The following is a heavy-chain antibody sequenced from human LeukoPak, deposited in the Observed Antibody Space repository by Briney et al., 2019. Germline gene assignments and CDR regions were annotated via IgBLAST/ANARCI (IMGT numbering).Heavy chain of an antibody. V-gene: IGHV1-18*01. CDR3: ARDAGSGVVDY. J-gene: IGHJ4*02. Sequence: ASVKVSCTASVYTFTNYDITWVRHAPGQGLEWMGWISAYNGNTNYAQRLQGRVTMTTDTATSTAYMDLRSLKSDDTAVYYCARDAGSGVVDYWGQGTLVTVSS. CDR2: ISAYNGNT. D-gene: IGHD2-15*01. CDR1: VYTFTNYD.